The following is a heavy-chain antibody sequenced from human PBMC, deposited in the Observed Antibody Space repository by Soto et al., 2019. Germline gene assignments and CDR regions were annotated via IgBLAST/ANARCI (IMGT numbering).Heavy chain of an antibody. D-gene: IGHD1-1*01. CDR3: AREGRELERRGNWFDP. V-gene: IGHV1-3*01. CDR2: INAGNGNT. CDR1: GYTFTSYA. Sequence: ASVKVSCKASGYTFTSYAMHWVRQAPGQRLEWMGWINAGNGNTKYSQKFQGRVTITRDTSASTAYMELSSLRSEDTAVYYCAREGRELERRGNWFDPWGQGTLVTVSS. J-gene: IGHJ5*02.